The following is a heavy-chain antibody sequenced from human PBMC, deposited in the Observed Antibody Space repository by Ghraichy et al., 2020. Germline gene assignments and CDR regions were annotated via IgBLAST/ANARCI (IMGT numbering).Heavy chain of an antibody. Sequence: LSLTCAASGFTFSSYGMHWVRQAPGKGLEWVAVISYDGSNKYNADSVKGRFTISRDNSKNTLYLQMNSLRAEDTAVYYCAKDRGPAGGSCHDYWGQGTLVTVSS. CDR1: GFTFSSYG. V-gene: IGHV3-30*18. D-gene: IGHD2-15*01. CDR3: AKDRGPAGGSCHDY. CDR2: ISYDGSNK. J-gene: IGHJ4*02.